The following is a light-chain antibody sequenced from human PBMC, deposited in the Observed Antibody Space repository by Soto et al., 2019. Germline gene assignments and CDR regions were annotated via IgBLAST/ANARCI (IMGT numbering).Light chain of an antibody. CDR1: QSVSSAY. V-gene: IGKV3-15*01. Sequence: EIVLTHSPGTLSLSPGERATLSCRASQSVSSAYLAWYQQKPGQAPRLLIHGASTRATGVAARFSGSGSGTEFTLTISSLQSEDFAVYYCHQYNNWPRTFGPGTKVDIK. J-gene: IGKJ3*01. CDR3: HQYNNWPRT. CDR2: GAS.